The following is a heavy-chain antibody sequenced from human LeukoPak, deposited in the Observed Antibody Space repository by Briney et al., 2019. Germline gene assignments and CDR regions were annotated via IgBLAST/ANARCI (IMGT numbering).Heavy chain of an antibody. CDR3: ARAPTVRGVIMAYDY. V-gene: IGHV4-59*01. Sequence: SETLSLTCTVSGGSISSYYWSWIRQPPGKGLEWIGYIYYSGGTNYNPSLKSRVTISVDTSKNQFSLKLSSVTAADTAVYYCARAPTVRGVIMAYDYWGQGTLVTVSS. CDR2: IYYSGGT. CDR1: GGSISSYY. J-gene: IGHJ4*02. D-gene: IGHD3-10*02.